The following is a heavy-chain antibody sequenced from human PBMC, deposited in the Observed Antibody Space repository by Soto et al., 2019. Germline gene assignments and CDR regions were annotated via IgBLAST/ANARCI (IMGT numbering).Heavy chain of an antibody. D-gene: IGHD6-6*01. V-gene: IGHV6-1*01. CDR1: GDSVSSNSAA. Sequence: SQTLSLTCAISGDSVSSNSAAWNWIRQSPSRGLEWLGRTYYRSKWYNDYAVSVKSLITINPDTSKNQFSLQLNSVTPEDTAFYYCARDDGTTSIAAHDAFDIWGQGTMVTVSS. CDR2: TYYRSKWYN. J-gene: IGHJ3*02. CDR3: ARDDGTTSIAAHDAFDI.